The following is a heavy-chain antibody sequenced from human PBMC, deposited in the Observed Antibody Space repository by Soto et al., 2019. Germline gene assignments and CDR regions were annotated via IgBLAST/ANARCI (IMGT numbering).Heavy chain of an antibody. CDR2: INHSGST. CDR1: GGSFSGYY. Sequence: TLSLTCAVYGGSFSGYYWSWIRQPPGKGLEWIGEINHSGSTNYNPSLKSRVTISVDTSKNQLSLKLSSVTAADTAVYYCARGEPTVTVRRKWWFDPWGQGTLVTVSS. J-gene: IGHJ5*02. V-gene: IGHV4-34*01. CDR3: ARGEPTVTVRRKWWFDP. D-gene: IGHD4-17*01.